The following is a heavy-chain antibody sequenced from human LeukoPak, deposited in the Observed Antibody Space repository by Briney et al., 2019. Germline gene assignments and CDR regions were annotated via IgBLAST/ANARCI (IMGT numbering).Heavy chain of an antibody. D-gene: IGHD1-7*01. CDR2: IGADTGNT. V-gene: IGHV1-18*04. Sequence: ASVKVSCKTSGYTFYDYGIIWVRQAPGQGLEWMGWIGADTGNTNFAQKLQDRVTMTTDTSTSTAYMELRSLTSDDTAVYYCARDSRETGSTSDFDFWGQGTLVTVSS. CDR1: GYTFYDYG. CDR3: ARDSRETGSTSDFDF. J-gene: IGHJ4*02.